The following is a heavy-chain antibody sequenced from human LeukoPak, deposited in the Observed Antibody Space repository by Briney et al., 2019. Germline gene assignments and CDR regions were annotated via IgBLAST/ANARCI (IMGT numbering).Heavy chain of an antibody. Sequence: PGRSLRLSCAVSGFTFDVYAMHWVRQAPGKGLEWVSGISWNSGSIGYADSVKGRFTISRDNAKNSLYLQMNSLRAEDTALYDGARADYWGQGTLVTVSS. J-gene: IGHJ4*02. CDR2: ISWNSGSI. V-gene: IGHV3-9*01. CDR3: ARADY. CDR1: GFTFDVYA.